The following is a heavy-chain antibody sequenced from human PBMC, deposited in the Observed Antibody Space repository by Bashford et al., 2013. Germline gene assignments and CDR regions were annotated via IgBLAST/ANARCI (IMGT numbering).Heavy chain of an antibody. J-gene: IGHJ4*02. D-gene: IGHD5-18*01. CDR2: INHSGST. V-gene: IGHV4-34*01. Sequence: WIRQPPGKGLEWIGEINHSGSTNYNPSLKSRVTISVDTSKNQFSLKLSSVTAADTAVYYCARGRRYNHSYGYGGYFDYWAREPWSPSPQ. CDR3: ARGRRYNHSYGYGGYFDY.